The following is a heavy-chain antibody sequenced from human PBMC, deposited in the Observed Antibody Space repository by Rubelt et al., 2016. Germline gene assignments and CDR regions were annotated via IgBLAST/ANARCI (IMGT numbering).Heavy chain of an antibody. CDR3: ATDSPITGFDFDY. CDR1: GFTFSYD. Sequence: EVQLLESGGGLVQPGGSLRLSCAASGFTFSYDVSWVRQAPGKGLEWVSGTSGRGTYTYYAESVKGRFTISRDTSVYLQMNSLRAEETAVYYCATDSPITGFDFDYWGQGTLVTVSS. D-gene: IGHD1-20*01. CDR2: TSGRGTYT. V-gene: IGHV3-23*01. J-gene: IGHJ4*02.